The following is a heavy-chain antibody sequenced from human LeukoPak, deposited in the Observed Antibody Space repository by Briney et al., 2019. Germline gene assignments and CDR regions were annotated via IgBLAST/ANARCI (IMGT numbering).Heavy chain of an antibody. V-gene: IGHV3-30*02. D-gene: IGHD3-10*01. CDR1: GFTFNIYG. CDR2: IRYDGSNK. Sequence: PGGSLRLSCAASGFTFNIYGMHWVRQAPGKGLEWVAFIRYDGSNKYYADSVKGRFTISRDNSKNTLNLQMNSLRAEDTAVYFCAKVRYYYGSGSYYNGPSDYWGQGTLVTVSS. J-gene: IGHJ4*02. CDR3: AKVRYYYGSGSYYNGPSDY.